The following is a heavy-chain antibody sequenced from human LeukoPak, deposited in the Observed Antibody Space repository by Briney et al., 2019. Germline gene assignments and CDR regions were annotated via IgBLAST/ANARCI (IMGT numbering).Heavy chain of an antibody. CDR1: GFIFSRYG. CDR3: AKGNSVARTTCYDY. Sequence: GGSLRLSCVASGFIFSRYGMTWVRQAPGEGLEWLATITTGGEEGYYAESVKDRYTISRDNSRNTLYLQISSLRAEDTALYYCAKGNSVARTTCYDYWGQGTLVTVSS. CDR2: ITTGGEEG. D-gene: IGHD1-1*01. J-gene: IGHJ4*02. V-gene: IGHV3-23*01.